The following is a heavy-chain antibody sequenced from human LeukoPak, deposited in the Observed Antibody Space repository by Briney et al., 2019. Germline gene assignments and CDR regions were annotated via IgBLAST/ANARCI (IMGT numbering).Heavy chain of an antibody. Sequence: ASVKVSCMASGYTFTGYYMHWVRQAPGQGLEWMGWINPNSGGTNYAQKFQGRVTMTRDTSISTAYMELSRLRSDDTAVYYCARGSITMIVVVKQPDYWGQGTLVTVSS. CDR1: GYTFTGYY. V-gene: IGHV1-2*02. CDR2: INPNSGGT. D-gene: IGHD3-22*01. J-gene: IGHJ4*02. CDR3: ARGSITMIVVVKQPDY.